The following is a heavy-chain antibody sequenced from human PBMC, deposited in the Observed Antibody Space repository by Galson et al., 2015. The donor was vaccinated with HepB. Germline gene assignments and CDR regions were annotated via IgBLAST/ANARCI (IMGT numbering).Heavy chain of an antibody. CDR2: INQDVAKK. D-gene: IGHD3-22*01. V-gene: IGHV3-7*03. CDR3: ARDSTYYDGSAYYDNLDS. J-gene: IGHJ4*02. Sequence: SLRLSCAASGFTFSSYWMTWVRQAPGKGLEWVANINQDVAKKNYVDSVKGRFTISRDNAKNSLYLEMNSLRAEDTAMYHCARDSTYYDGSAYYDNLDSWGQGTLVTVSS. CDR1: GFTFSSYW.